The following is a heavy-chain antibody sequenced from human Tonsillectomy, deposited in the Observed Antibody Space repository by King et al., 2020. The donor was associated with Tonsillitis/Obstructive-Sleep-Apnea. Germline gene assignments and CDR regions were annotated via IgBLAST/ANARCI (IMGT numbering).Heavy chain of an antibody. Sequence: VQLQQWGAGLLKPSETLSLTCGVYGGSFSDHYWSWIRQPPGKGLEWIGEINHSGSANYNPSLTSRVIMSVDTSKNQFSLKLTSVTAADTAVYYCARGWEGCNRTSCQKIFFAYWGQGTLATVS. J-gene: IGHJ4*02. D-gene: IGHD2-2*01. CDR1: GGSFSDHY. CDR3: ARGWEGCNRTSCQKIFFAY. CDR2: INHSGSA. V-gene: IGHV4-34*01.